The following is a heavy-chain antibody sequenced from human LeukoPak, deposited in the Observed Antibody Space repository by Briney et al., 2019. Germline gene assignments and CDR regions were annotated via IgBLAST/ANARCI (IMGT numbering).Heavy chain of an antibody. CDR2: IYYRGST. CDR3: ARGGYYDSSGYYFGY. J-gene: IGHJ4*02. Sequence: SETLSLTCTVSGGSISSSSYYWGWIRQPPGKGLEWIGSIYYRGSTYYNPSLKSRVTISVDTSKNQFSLKLSSVTAADTAVYYCARGGYYDSSGYYFGYWGQGTLVTVSS. CDR1: GGSISSSSYY. V-gene: IGHV4-39*07. D-gene: IGHD3-22*01.